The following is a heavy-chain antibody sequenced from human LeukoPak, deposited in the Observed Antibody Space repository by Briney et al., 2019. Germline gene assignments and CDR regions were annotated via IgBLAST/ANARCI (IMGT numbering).Heavy chain of an antibody. Sequence: GASVKVSCKASGYTFTSYGISWVRQAPGQGLEWMGWISAYNGNTNYAQKLQGRVTMTTDTSTSTAYMELRSLRSDDTAVYYCTSNYYGSGSYPYYYYMDVWGKGTTVTVSS. CDR3: TSNYYGSGSYPYYYYMDV. D-gene: IGHD3-10*01. CDR1: GYTFTSYG. J-gene: IGHJ6*03. V-gene: IGHV1-18*01. CDR2: ISAYNGNT.